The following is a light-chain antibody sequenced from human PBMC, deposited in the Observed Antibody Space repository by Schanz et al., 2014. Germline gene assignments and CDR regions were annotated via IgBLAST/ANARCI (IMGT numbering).Light chain of an antibody. CDR2: GAS. J-gene: IGKJ4*01. CDR3: QQYGSSTLT. Sequence: IVLTQSPGTLSLSPGERATLSCRASQSVTNNFLAWYQQKPGQAPTLLIYGASSRATGIPDRFSGSGSGTDFTLTISSLEPEDFAVYYCQQYGSSTLTFGGGTKVEIK. CDR1: QSVTNNF. V-gene: IGKV3-20*01.